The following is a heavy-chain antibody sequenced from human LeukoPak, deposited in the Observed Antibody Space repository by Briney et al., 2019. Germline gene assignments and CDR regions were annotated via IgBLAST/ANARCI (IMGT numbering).Heavy chain of an antibody. J-gene: IGHJ3*02. CDR1: GSTFTNYG. Sequence: GASVKVSCKASGSTFTNYGISWVRQAPGQGLEWMGWISVYNGNTEYAQNLQGRATMTTDTSTSTAYMELRSLRSDDTAVYYCARGLDYGGNTLVLSASDMWGQGTMVTVSS. V-gene: IGHV1-18*01. CDR3: ARGLDYGGNTLVLSASDM. CDR2: ISVYNGNT. D-gene: IGHD4-23*01.